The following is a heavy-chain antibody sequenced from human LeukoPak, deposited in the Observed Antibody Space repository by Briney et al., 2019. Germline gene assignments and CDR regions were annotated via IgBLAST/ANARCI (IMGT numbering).Heavy chain of an antibody. J-gene: IGHJ6*04. CDR3: ARVQWLQISVDV. D-gene: IGHD6-19*01. Sequence: ASVKVSCKASGYTFTNYYMVWVRQAPGQGLEWMGWINPNSGGTNYAQKFQGRVTMTRDTSISTAYMELSRLRSDDTAVYYCARVQWLQISVDVWGKGTTVTVSS. V-gene: IGHV1-2*02. CDR2: INPNSGGT. CDR1: GYTFTNYY.